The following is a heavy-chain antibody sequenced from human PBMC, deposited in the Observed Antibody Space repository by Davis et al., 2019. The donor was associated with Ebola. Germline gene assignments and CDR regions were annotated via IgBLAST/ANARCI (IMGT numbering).Heavy chain of an antibody. V-gene: IGHV3-9*01. CDR1: GFTFDDYA. CDR2: ISWNSGSI. CDR3: AKDKGTSKQYYFDY. Sequence: LGGSLRLSCAASGFTFDDYAMHWVRQAPGKGLEWVSGISWNSGSIGYADSVKGRFTISRDNAKNSLYLQMNSLRAEDTALYYCAKDKGTSKQYYFDYWGQGTLVTVSS. D-gene: IGHD1-14*01. J-gene: IGHJ4*02.